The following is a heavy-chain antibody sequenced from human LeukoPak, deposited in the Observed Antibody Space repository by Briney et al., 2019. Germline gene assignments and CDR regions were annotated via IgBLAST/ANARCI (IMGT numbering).Heavy chain of an antibody. J-gene: IGHJ4*02. V-gene: IGHV1-8*01. CDR3: AALGLYDSSGYYPAP. CDR1: GYTFTSYD. Sequence: GASVKVSXKASGYTFTSYDINWVRQATGQGLEWMGWMNPNSGNTGYAQKFQGRVTMTRNTSISTAYMELSSLRSEDTAVYYCAALGLYDSSGYYPAPWGQGTLVTVSS. CDR2: MNPNSGNT. D-gene: IGHD3-22*01.